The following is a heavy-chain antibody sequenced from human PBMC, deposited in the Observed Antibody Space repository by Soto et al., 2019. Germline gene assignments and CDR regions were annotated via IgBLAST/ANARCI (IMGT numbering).Heavy chain of an antibody. CDR1: GFTVRSNS. CDR2: IYSGGRT. CDR3: ARQQLAYFDD. J-gene: IGHJ4*02. D-gene: IGHD6-13*01. V-gene: IGHV3-53*01. Sequence: EVQLVESGGGLIQPGGSLRLSCAASGFTVRSNSMGWVRQAPGRGLEWVSSIYSGGRTYYADSVEGRFTISRDNSKNTLYLQMNSLRDEDAAVYYCARQQLAYFDDWGQGTLVTVSS.